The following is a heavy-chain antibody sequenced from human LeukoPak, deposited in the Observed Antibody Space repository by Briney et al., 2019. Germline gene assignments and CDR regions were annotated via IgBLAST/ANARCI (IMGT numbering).Heavy chain of an antibody. J-gene: IGHJ3*02. CDR1: GFTFSSYW. CDR2: IKQDGSEK. D-gene: IGHD6-19*01. CDR3: ARGYTSPWDRAFDI. Sequence: GGSLRLSCAASGFTFSSYWMSWVRQAPGKGLEWVANIKQDGSEKYYVDSVKGRFTISRDNAKNSLYLQMNSLRAEDTAVYYCARGYTSPWDRAFDIWGQGTMVTVSS. V-gene: IGHV3-7*01.